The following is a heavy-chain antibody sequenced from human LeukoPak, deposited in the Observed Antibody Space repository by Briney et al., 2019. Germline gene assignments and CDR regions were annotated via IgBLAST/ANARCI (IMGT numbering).Heavy chain of an antibody. D-gene: IGHD6-13*01. CDR1: GFTFSDYY. V-gene: IGHV3-11*01. J-gene: IGHJ4*02. CDR3: ARPKYSSSWQIFDY. Sequence: GGSLRLSGAASGFTFSDYYMSWIRQAPGKGLEWVSYISSSGNTIYYADSVKGRFTISRDNAKNSLYLQMNSLRAEDTAVYYCARPKYSSSWQIFDYWGQGTLVTASS. CDR2: ISSSGNTI.